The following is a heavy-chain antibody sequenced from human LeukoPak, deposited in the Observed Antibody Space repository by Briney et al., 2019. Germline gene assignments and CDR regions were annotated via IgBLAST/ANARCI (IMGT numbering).Heavy chain of an antibody. Sequence: SETLTLTCAVYGGSFSGYYWSWIRQPPGKGLEWIGEINHSGSTNYNPSLKSRVTISVDTSKNQFSLKLSSVTAADTAVYYCASGRGYSYGYYYYYYMDVWGKGTTVTVSS. D-gene: IGHD5-18*01. CDR3: ASGRGYSYGYYYYYYMDV. CDR2: INHSGST. V-gene: IGHV4-34*01. CDR1: GGSFSGYY. J-gene: IGHJ6*03.